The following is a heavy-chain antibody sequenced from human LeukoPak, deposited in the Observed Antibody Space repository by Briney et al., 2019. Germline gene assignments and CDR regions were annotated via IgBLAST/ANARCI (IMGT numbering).Heavy chain of an antibody. CDR1: GFTFSSYA. CDR2: ISGSGGST. CDR3: AKDVDGYNYFDY. Sequence: GGSLRLSCAASGFTFSSYAMSWVRQAPGKGPEWVSAISGSGGSTYYADSVKGRFTISRDNSKNTLYLQMNSLRAEDTAVYYCAKDVDGYNYFDYWGQGTLVTVSS. V-gene: IGHV3-23*01. D-gene: IGHD5-24*01. J-gene: IGHJ4*02.